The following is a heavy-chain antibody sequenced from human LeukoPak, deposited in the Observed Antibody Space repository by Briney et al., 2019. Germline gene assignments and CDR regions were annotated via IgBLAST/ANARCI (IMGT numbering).Heavy chain of an antibody. CDR2: IYHSGST. Sequence: PSETLSLTCAVSGYSISSGYYWGWIRQPPGKGLKWIGSIYHSGSTYHNPSLKSRVTISVDTSKNQFSLKLSSVTAADTAVYYCARHDCGGSCYFAFDIWGQGTMVTVSS. J-gene: IGHJ3*02. CDR1: GYSISSGYY. D-gene: IGHD2-15*01. CDR3: ARHDCGGSCYFAFDI. V-gene: IGHV4-38-2*01.